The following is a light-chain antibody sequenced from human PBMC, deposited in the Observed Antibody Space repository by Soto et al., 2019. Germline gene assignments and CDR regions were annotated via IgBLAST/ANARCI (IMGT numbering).Light chain of an antibody. V-gene: IGKV1-12*01. CDR2: AAY. J-gene: IGKJ2*01. CDR3: QQAKSFPYT. Sequence: DIQMTQSPSSVSASVGDTVTISCRASQSLDNWLAWYQQKPGNAPRLLIYAAYTLENGVPSRFSGRGSGSDFTLTISSLQPEDLATYYCQQAKSFPYTFGQGTKVEI. CDR1: QSLDNW.